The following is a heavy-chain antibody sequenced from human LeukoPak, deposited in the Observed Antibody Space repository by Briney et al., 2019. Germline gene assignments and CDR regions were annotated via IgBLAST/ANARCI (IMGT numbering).Heavy chain of an antibody. V-gene: IGHV4-30-2*01. CDR2: IYHSGST. CDR3: ARDGAPDHPFGELSPGWFDP. CDR1: GGSISSGGYS. J-gene: IGHJ5*02. D-gene: IGHD3-10*01. Sequence: SQTLSLTCAVSGGSISSGGYSWSWIRQPPGKGLEWIGYIYHSGSTYYNPSLKSRVTISVDTSKNQFSLKLSSVTAADTAVYYCARDGAPDHPFGELSPGWFDPWGQGTLVTVSS.